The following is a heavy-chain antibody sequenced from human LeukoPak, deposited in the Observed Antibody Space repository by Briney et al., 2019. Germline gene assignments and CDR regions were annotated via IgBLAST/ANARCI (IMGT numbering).Heavy chain of an antibody. V-gene: IGHV3-7*01. CDR2: IKQDGSGT. Sequence: TGGSLRLSCAASGFAMSTYWMSWLRQAPGKGPEWVAHIKQDGSGTYYVDSVKGRFTISRDNAKNSLWLQMNSLRGEDTAMYYCARSISVEGDAWGQGTLVTVSS. D-gene: IGHD3-3*01. J-gene: IGHJ5*02. CDR3: ARSISVEGDA. CDR1: GFAMSTYW.